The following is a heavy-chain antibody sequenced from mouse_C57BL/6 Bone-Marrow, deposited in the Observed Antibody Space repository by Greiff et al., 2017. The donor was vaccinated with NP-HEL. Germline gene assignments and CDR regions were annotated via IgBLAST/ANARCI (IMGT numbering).Heavy chain of an antibody. J-gene: IGHJ2*01. V-gene: IGHV1-80*01. Sequence: VQLQQSGAELVKPGASVKISCKASGYAFSSYWMNWVKQRPGKGLEWIGQIYPGDGDTNYNGKLKGKATLTADKSSSTAYMQLSSLTSEDSAVYFCARNYGSSYVFDYWGQGTTLTVSS. CDR2: IYPGDGDT. CDR1: GYAFSSYW. D-gene: IGHD1-1*01. CDR3: ARNYGSSYVFDY.